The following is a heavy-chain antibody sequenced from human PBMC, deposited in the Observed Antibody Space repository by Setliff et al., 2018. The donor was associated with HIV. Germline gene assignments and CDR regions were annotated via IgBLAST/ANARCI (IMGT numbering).Heavy chain of an antibody. J-gene: IGHJ6*03. Sequence: ASVKVSCKASGYTFTSYYMHWVRQAPGQGLEWMGIINPSGGSTSYAQKFQGRVTMTRDTSTSTVYVELSSLRSEDEAVYYCARNPRIAVACTYYYYYMDVWGKGTTVTVSS. V-gene: IGHV1-46*01. CDR2: INPSGGST. D-gene: IGHD6-19*01. CDR1: GYTFTSYY. CDR3: ARNPRIAVACTYYYYYMDV.